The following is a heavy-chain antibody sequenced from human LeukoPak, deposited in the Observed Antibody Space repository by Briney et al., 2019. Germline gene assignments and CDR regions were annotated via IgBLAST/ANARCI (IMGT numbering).Heavy chain of an antibody. V-gene: IGHV3-30*04. CDR1: GFTFSSYA. CDR2: ISYDGSNK. CDR3: AKADYYGSGRSAFDI. J-gene: IGHJ3*02. Sequence: PGGSLRLSCAASGFTFSSYAMHWVRQAPGKGLEWVAVISYDGSNKYYADSVKGRFTVSRDNSKNTLYLQMNSLRAEDTAVYYCAKADYYGSGRSAFDIWGQGTMVTVSS. D-gene: IGHD3-10*01.